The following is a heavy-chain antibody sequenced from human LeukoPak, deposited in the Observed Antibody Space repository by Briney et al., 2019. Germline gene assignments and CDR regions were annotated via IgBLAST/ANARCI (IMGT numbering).Heavy chain of an antibody. D-gene: IGHD6-6*01. CDR2: INPNSGGT. V-gene: IGHV1-2*04. Sequence: ASVKVSCKASGYTFTGYYMHWVRQAPGQGLEWMGWINPNSGGTNYAQKFQGWVTMTRGTSISTAYMELSRLRSDDTAVYYCARGIEYSSSSLFDYWGQGTLVTVSS. CDR3: ARGIEYSSSSLFDY. CDR1: GYTFTGYY. J-gene: IGHJ4*02.